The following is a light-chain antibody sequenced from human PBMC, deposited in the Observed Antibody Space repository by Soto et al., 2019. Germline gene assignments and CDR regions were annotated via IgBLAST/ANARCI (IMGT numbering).Light chain of an antibody. CDR2: EVT. J-gene: IGLJ1*01. CDR3: SSYTTSRALGV. Sequence: QSVLTQPASVSGSFGQSITITCTGTSSDVGAYNYVSWYLQHPGKAPKLMIFEVTHRPSGVSNRFSGSKSGNTASLTISGLQAEDEGDYYCSSYTTSRALGVFGTGTKLTVL. V-gene: IGLV2-14*01. CDR1: SSDVGAYNY.